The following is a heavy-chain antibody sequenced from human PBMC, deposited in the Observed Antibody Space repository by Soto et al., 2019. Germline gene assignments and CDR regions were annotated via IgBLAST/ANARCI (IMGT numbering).Heavy chain of an antibody. J-gene: IGHJ4*02. D-gene: IGHD2-2*01. CDR3: ARGLIPSTHRGIDY. CDR1: GFTFSSYG. Sequence: QVQLVESGGGVVQPGRSLRLSCAASGFTFSSYGMHWVRQAPGKGLEWVAVIWYDGSNKYYTDSVKGRFTISRDNSRNTLYLQMNSVSAEETAVYYWARGLIPSTHRGIDYWGQGTLVTVSS. V-gene: IGHV3-33*01. CDR2: IWYDGSNK.